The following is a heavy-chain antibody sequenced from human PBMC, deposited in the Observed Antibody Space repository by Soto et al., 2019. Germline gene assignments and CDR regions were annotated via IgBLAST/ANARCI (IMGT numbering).Heavy chain of an antibody. CDR2: IYYSGST. J-gene: IGHJ1*01. Sequence: QLQLQESGPGLVKPSETLSLTCTVSGGSISSSSYYWGWIRQPPGKGLEWIGSIYYSGSTYYNPSLKSRVTISVDTSKNQFSLKLSSVTAADTAVYYCARQQRYCGGGNCYRHFQYWCQGTLVTVSS. CDR3: ARQQRYCGGGNCYRHFQY. CDR1: GGSISSSSYY. V-gene: IGHV4-39*01. D-gene: IGHD2-15*01.